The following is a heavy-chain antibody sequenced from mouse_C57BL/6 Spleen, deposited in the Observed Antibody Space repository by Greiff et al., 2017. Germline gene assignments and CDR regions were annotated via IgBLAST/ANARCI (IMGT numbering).Heavy chain of an antibody. CDR3: TRGVVWAY. Sequence: VQLQQSGAELVRPGASVTLSCKASGYTFTDYEMHWVKQTPVHGLEWIGAIDPETGGTAYNQKFKGKAILTADKSSSTAYMELRSLTSDDSAIYYCTRGVVWAYWGQGTTLTVSS. D-gene: IGHD3-1*01. V-gene: IGHV1-15*01. CDR2: IDPETGGT. CDR1: GYTFTDYE. J-gene: IGHJ2*01.